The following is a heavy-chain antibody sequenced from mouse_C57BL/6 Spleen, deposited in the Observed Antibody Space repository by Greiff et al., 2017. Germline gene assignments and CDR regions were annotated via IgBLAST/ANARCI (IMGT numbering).Heavy chain of an antibody. CDR2: ISYDGSN. CDR1: GYSITSGYY. J-gene: IGHJ3*01. CDR3: ASDYSNYPAWFAY. Sequence: EVQLQESGPGLVKPSQSLSLTCSVTGYSITSGYYWNWIRQFPGNKLEWMGYISYDGSNNYNPSLKNRISITRDTSKNQFFLKLNSVTTEDTATYYCASDYSNYPAWFAYWGQGTLVTVSA. D-gene: IGHD2-5*01. V-gene: IGHV3-6*01.